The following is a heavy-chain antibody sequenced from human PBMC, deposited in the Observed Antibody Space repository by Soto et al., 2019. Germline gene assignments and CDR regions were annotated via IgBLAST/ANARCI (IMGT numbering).Heavy chain of an antibody. CDR1: GGSISSGCYY. CDR3: ARGVLH. CDR2: ISYSGST. Sequence: QVQLQESGPGLVQPSQTLSLTCTVSGGSISSGCYYWSWIRQHPGTGLQWIGHISYSGSTFYITSLTSGVTISDDTSRNHFFLIVNCVTAADTAAYYCARGVLHLGQGTLVSVSS. V-gene: IGHV4-31*03. J-gene: IGHJ4*01.